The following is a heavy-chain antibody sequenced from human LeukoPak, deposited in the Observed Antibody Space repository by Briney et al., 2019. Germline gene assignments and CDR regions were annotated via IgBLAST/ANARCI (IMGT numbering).Heavy chain of an antibody. D-gene: IGHD3-16*01. Sequence: GGSLRLSCAASGFTSSTYWMSWVRQAPGKGLEWVANIKQDGSEKYYVDSVKGRFTISRDNAKNSLYLQMNSLRAEDTAVYYCARGQGALDYWGQGTLVTVSS. CDR1: GFTSSTYW. V-gene: IGHV3-7*01. J-gene: IGHJ4*02. CDR2: IKQDGSEK. CDR3: ARGQGALDY.